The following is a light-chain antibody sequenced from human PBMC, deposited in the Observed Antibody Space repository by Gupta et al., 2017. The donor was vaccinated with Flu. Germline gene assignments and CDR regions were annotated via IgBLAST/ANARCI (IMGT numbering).Light chain of an antibody. CDR2: DAS. J-gene: IGKJ4*02. Sequence: EIVLTQSPATLSLSPGERATLSCRATQSVSGYLAWYQQKPGQAPRLLIYDASNRATGIPARCSGSGSGTDVTLTIRSLGPEDLAVEYGQQSTNRSLTLGGGTTGEIK. CDR3: QQSTNRSLT. V-gene: IGKV3-11*01. CDR1: QSVSGY.